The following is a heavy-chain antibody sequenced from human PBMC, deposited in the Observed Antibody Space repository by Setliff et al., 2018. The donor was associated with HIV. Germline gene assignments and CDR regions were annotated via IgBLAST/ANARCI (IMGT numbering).Heavy chain of an antibody. CDR2: VSQSGST. CDR1: GGSFSGFY. CDR3: ARVPVAGANWFDP. D-gene: IGHD2-21*01. J-gene: IGHJ5*02. Sequence: SETLSLTCAVYGGSFSGFYWNWIRQPPGKGLEWIGSVSQSGSTYYNPSLKSRITISVDRSKNLFSLKLVSVTAADQGVYYCARVPVAGANWFDPWGLGTRVTVSS. V-gene: IGHV4-34*01.